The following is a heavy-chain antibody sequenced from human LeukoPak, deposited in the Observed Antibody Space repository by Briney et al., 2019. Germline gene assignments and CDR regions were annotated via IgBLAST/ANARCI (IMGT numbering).Heavy chain of an antibody. Sequence: GESLKISCKCSGYSFTSYWLGWVRQMPGKGLEWMGIIYPGDSDTRYSPSFQGQVTISADKSISTAYLQWSSLKASDTAMYYCARSYDSSGYYVSFDYWGQGTLVTVSS. CDR1: GYSFTSYW. D-gene: IGHD3-22*01. CDR2: IYPGDSDT. J-gene: IGHJ4*02. V-gene: IGHV5-51*01. CDR3: ARSYDSSGYYVSFDY.